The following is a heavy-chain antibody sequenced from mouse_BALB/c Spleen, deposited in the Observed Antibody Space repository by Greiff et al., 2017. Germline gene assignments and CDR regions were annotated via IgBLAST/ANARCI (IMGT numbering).Heavy chain of an antibody. J-gene: IGHJ1*01. CDR2: ISYSGST. Sequence: EVKLLESGPSLVKPSQTLSLTCSVTGDSITSGYWNWIRKFPGNKLEYMGYISYSGSTYYNPSLKSRISITRDTSKNQYYLQLNSVTTEDTATYYCARYYYGSSGYFDVWGAGTTVTVSS. CDR1: GDSITSGY. V-gene: IGHV3-8*02. CDR3: ARYYYGSSGYFDV. D-gene: IGHD1-1*01.